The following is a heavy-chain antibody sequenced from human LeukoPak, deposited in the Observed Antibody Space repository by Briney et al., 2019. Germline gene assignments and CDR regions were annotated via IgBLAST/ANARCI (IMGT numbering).Heavy chain of an antibody. CDR3: ASINVVVQLWLRLYYFDY. CDR1: GGSFSGYY. J-gene: IGHJ4*02. CDR2: INHSGST. D-gene: IGHD5-18*01. V-gene: IGHV4-34*01. Sequence: SETLSLTCAVYGGSFSGYYWSWIRQPPGKGLEWIGEINHSGSTNYNPSLKSRVTISVDTSKNQFSLKLSSVTAADTAVYYCASINVVVQLWLRLYYFDYWGQGTLVTVSS.